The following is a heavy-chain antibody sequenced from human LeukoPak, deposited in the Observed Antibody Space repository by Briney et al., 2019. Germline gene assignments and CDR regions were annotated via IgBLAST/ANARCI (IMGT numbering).Heavy chain of an antibody. CDR1: GFAFSSYE. D-gene: IGHD5-18*01. CDR3: ARHPRGRYSYGGY. CDR2: ISSGGSTT. V-gene: IGHV3-48*03. Sequence: PGGSLRLSCAAFGFAFSSYEINWVRQAPGKGLEWVSFISSGGSTTYYADSVKGRFTISRDNAKNSLYLQMNSLRAEDTAVYYCARHPRGRYSYGGYWGQGTLVTVSS. J-gene: IGHJ4*02.